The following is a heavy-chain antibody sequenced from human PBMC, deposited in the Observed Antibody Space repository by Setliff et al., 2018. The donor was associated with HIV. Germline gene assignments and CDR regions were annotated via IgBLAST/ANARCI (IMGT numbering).Heavy chain of an antibody. Sequence: ASVKVSCKASGYTFTGYYMHWVRQAPGQGLEWMGWINPNSGGTTYAQKFQGRVTMTGDTSISTAYMEVSRLRSDDTAVHYCARDHCSSSGCYEYFYYGMDVWGQGTTVTVSS. D-gene: IGHD2-2*01. J-gene: IGHJ6*02. CDR3: ARDHCSSSGCYEYFYYGMDV. CDR1: GYTFTGYY. CDR2: INPNSGGT. V-gene: IGHV1-2*02.